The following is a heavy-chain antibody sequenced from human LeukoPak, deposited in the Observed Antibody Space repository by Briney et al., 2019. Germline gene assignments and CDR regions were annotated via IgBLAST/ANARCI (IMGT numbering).Heavy chain of an antibody. D-gene: IGHD5-12*01. CDR2: KSYDGSNI. CDR1: GFTFSSYG. CDR3: AKGSTSGFYYFDY. V-gene: IGHV3-30*18. J-gene: IGHJ4*02. Sequence: GGSLRLSCAASGFTFSSYGMHRVRQAPGKGLEWVAVKSYDGSNIYYADSVKGRFTISRDNSMHTVYLQMNSLRPEDTAVYYCAKGSTSGFYYFDYWGQGTLVTVSS.